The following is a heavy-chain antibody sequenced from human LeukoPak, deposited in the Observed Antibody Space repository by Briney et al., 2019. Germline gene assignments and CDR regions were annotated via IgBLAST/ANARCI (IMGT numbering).Heavy chain of an antibody. Sequence: PGGSLRLSCAASGFTFSNYELNWVRQAPGKGLEWVSYISHSGRTIYSADSVKGRFTISRDNAKNSLCLQMNSLRAEDTAVYYCARGVGRSWPGWFYPLGQGTLVTVSS. CDR3: ARGVGRSWPGWFYP. J-gene: IGHJ5*02. D-gene: IGHD6-13*01. CDR1: GFTFSNYE. V-gene: IGHV3-48*03. CDR2: ISHSGRTI.